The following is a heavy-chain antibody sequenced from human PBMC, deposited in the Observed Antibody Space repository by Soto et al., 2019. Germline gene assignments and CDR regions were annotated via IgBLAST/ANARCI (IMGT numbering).Heavy chain of an antibody. D-gene: IGHD3-10*01. V-gene: IGHV4-39*01. CDR2: IYYSGST. CDR3: ARPGGDYYYMDV. Sequence: SETLSLTCTVSGGSISSYYWSWIRQPPGKGLEWIGSIYYSGSTYYNPSLKSRVTISVDTSKNQFSLKLSSVTAADTAVYYCARPGGDYYYMDVWGKGTTVTVSS. CDR1: GGSISSYY. J-gene: IGHJ6*03.